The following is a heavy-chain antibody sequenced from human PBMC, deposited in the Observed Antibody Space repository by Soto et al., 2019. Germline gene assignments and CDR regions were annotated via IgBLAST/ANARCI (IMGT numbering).Heavy chain of an antibody. Sequence: GESLKISCKGSGYSFTSYWIGWVRQMPGKGLEWMGIIYPGDSDTRYSPSFQGQVTISADKSISTAYLQWSSLKASDTAMYYCARHDRQGSSWQYGMAVWGQGTMVTVSS. V-gene: IGHV5-51*01. CDR3: ARHDRQGSSWQYGMAV. CDR1: GYSFTSYW. D-gene: IGHD6-13*01. J-gene: IGHJ6*02. CDR2: IYPGDSDT.